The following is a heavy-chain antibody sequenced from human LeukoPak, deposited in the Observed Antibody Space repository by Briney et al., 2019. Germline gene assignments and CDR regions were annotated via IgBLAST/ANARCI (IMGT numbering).Heavy chain of an antibody. D-gene: IGHD5-12*01. CDR2: VSAYNGHT. V-gene: IGHV1-18*01. CDR1: GFTFTNYN. CDR3: ARDDRYSGYDYDY. J-gene: IGHJ4*02. Sequence: GASVKVSCKASGFTFTNYNICWVRQAPGQGLEWMGWVSAYNGHTNYAKKPQGRVTMTTDTSTSTAYMELRSLRSDDTAVYYGARDDRYSGYDYDYWGQGTLVTVSS.